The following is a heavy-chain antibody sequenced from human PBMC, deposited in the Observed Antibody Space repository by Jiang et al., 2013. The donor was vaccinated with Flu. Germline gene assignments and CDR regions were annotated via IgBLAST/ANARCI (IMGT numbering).Heavy chain of an antibody. D-gene: IGHD3/OR15-3a*01. Sequence: LLKPSETLSLTCTVSGGSISSSSYYWGWIRQPPGKGLEWIGSIYYSGSTYYNPSLKSRLTISVDTSKNQFSLKLSSVTAADTTVYYCAIHFWTGSSHFDCWGQGTLVTVSS. V-gene: IGHV4-39*01. CDR2: IYYSGST. CDR1: GGSISSSSYY. J-gene: IGHJ4*02. CDR3: AIHFWTGSSHFDC.